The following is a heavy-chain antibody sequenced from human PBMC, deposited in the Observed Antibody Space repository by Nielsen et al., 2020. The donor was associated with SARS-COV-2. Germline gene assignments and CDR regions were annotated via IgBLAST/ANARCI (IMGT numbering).Heavy chain of an antibody. D-gene: IGHD2-15*01. Sequence: ASVKVSCKASGYTFTSYGISWVRQAPGQGLGWMGWISAYNGNTNYAQKLQGRVTMTTDTSTSTAYMELRSLRSDDTAVYYCATKGYCSGGSCYIWYYGMDVWGQGTTVTVSS. CDR3: ATKGYCSGGSCYIWYYGMDV. CDR2: ISAYNGNT. J-gene: IGHJ6*02. CDR1: GYTFTSYG. V-gene: IGHV1-18*04.